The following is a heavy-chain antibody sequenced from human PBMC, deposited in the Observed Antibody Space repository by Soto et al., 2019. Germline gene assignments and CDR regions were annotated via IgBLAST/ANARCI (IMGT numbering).Heavy chain of an antibody. D-gene: IGHD2-15*01. V-gene: IGHV3-23*01. J-gene: IGHJ4*01. CDR2: TSGSGGPA. CDR1: GSTFSLYS. CDR3: AEVFSGDIVPVIGGPDNY. Sequence: GVCMRRSWGACGSTFSLYSMTWGRQAPGKWLEWVSATSGSGGPAYYADSVEGRFPISRDNSKNTRSLQMTSLRAEDPAVYYCAEVFSGDIVPVIGGPDNY.